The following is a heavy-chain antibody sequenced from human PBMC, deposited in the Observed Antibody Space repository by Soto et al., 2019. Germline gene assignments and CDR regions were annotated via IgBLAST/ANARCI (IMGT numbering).Heavy chain of an antibody. J-gene: IGHJ3*02. CDR1: GYTFTNYN. V-gene: IGHV1-46*01. D-gene: IGHD2-15*01. CDR2: INPGTGGT. Sequence: QVQLVQSGAEVKKPGASVKVSCKASGYTFTNYNIHWVRQAPGQGLEWTGKINPGTGGTTYAQKFQGRVTMTTDTSTSTVYLELSSLRSDDTAVYYCAKGLGYCSGPSCHDTFDIWGQGTLVTVSS. CDR3: AKGLGYCSGPSCHDTFDI.